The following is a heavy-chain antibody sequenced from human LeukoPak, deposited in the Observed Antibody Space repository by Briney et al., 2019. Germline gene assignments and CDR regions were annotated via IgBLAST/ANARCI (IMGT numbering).Heavy chain of an antibody. J-gene: IGHJ3*02. CDR1: GGTFSSYA. V-gene: IGHV1-69*06. Sequence: SVKVSCKASGGTFSSYAISWVRQAPGQGLEWMGGIIPIFGTANYAQKFQGRVTVTADKSTSTAYMELSSLRSEDTAVYYCASERGRDDAFDIWGQGTMVTVSS. CDR2: IIPIFGTA. CDR3: ASERGRDDAFDI. D-gene: IGHD3-10*01.